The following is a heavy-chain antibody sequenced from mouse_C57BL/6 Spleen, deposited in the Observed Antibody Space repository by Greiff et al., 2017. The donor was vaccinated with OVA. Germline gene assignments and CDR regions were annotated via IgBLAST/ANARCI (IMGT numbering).Heavy chain of an antibody. CDR1: GFSFNTYA. Sequence: DVMLVESGGGLVQPKGSLKLSCAASGFSFNTYAMNWVRQAPGKGLEWVARIRSKRNNYATYYADSVKDRFTISRDDSESMLYLQMNNLKTEDTAMYYCVRQNYGSSSWFAYWGQGTLVTVSA. J-gene: IGHJ3*01. CDR3: VRQNYGSSSWFAY. CDR2: IRSKRNNYAT. V-gene: IGHV10-1*01. D-gene: IGHD1-1*01.